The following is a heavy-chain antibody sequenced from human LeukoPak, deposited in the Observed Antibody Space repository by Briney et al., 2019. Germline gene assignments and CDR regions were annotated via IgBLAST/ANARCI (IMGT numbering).Heavy chain of an antibody. CDR3: AKDLRSSSWFRRYYYGMDV. V-gene: IGHV3-30*18. D-gene: IGHD6-13*01. J-gene: IGHJ6*02. Sequence: GRSLRLSCAASGFTFSSYGMHWVRQAPGKGLEWVAVISYDGSNKYYADSVEGRFTISRDNSKNTLYLQMNSLRAEDTAVYYCAKDLRSSSWFRRYYYGMDVWGQGTTVTVSS. CDR2: ISYDGSNK. CDR1: GFTFSSYG.